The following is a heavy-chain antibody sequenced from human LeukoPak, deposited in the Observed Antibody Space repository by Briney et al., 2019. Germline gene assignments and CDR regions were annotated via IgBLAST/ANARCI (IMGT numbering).Heavy chain of an antibody. V-gene: IGHV3-30*01. CDR3: ARGVRAIPRFDY. D-gene: IGHD1-26*01. Sequence: SVKGRFTISRDNSKNTLYVQMNSLRAEDTAVYYCARGVRAIPRFDYWGQGTLVTVSS. J-gene: IGHJ4*02.